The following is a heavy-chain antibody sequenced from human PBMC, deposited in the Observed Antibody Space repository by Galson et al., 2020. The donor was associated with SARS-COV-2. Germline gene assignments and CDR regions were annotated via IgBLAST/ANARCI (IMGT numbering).Heavy chain of an antibody. Sequence: TGGSLRLSCAASGFTFSTYWMHWVRQAPGKGLVWVSRINSDGSTNYADSVKGRFTISRDNAKNTLYLQMNSLRAEDTAVYYCARASFYGDY. V-gene: IGHV3-74*01. CDR3: ARASFYGDY. CDR2: INSDGST. J-gene: IGHJ4*01. D-gene: IGHD3-10*01. CDR1: GFTFSTYW.